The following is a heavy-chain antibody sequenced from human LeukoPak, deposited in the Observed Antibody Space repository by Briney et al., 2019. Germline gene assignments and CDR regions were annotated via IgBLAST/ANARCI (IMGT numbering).Heavy chain of an antibody. CDR2: IFHSGST. J-gene: IGHJ4*02. CDR1: GYSINNGHY. Sequence: SETLSLTCVVSGYSINNGHYRGWIRQPPGKGLEWIGSIFHSGSTYRNPSLKSRVTISVDTSKNQFSLNLRSVTAADTAVYYCARGRTPDIPLAGTGFDFDYWGQGTLVTVSS. CDR3: ARGRTPDIPLAGTGFDFDY. V-gene: IGHV4-38-2*01. D-gene: IGHD6-19*01.